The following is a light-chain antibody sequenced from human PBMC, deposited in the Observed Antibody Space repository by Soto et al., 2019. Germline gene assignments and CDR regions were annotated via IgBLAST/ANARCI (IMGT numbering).Light chain of an antibody. CDR2: GTS. V-gene: IGKV3-20*01. Sequence: DNLLTQSPGTLSLSPGERATLSCGASYLFSSKYLAWYQQKPGQAPRLLIYGTSNRATGIPDRFSGSGSGADFTLSISKVEPEDSAVYYCQQYGSAPPRYAFGQGTKVDIK. J-gene: IGKJ2*01. CDR3: QQYGSAPPRYA. CDR1: YLFSSKY.